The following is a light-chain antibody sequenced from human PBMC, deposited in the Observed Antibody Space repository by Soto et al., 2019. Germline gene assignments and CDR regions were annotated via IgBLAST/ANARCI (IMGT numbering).Light chain of an antibody. Sequence: EVVLTQSPATLSVSPGERATLSCRASQTVSRSLAWYQQKPGQAPRLLIYGASTRAAGVPGRFSGSGSGTDFTLTISSLQSEDFATYYCQQTYSPPLNFGGGTKV. V-gene: IGKV3-15*01. CDR3: QQTYSPPLN. J-gene: IGKJ4*01. CDR2: GAS. CDR1: QTVSRS.